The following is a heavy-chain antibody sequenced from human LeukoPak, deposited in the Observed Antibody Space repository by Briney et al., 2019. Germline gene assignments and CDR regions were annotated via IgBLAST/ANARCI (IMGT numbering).Heavy chain of an antibody. Sequence: SETLSLTCTVSGGSISSYYWSWIRQPPGKGLEWIGYIYYSGSTNYNPSLKSRVTISVDTSKNQFSLKLSSVTAADTAVYYCARDGGMAPDAFDIWGQGTMVTVSS. D-gene: IGHD3-16*01. J-gene: IGHJ3*02. V-gene: IGHV4-59*01. CDR2: IYYSGST. CDR1: GGSISSYY. CDR3: ARDGGMAPDAFDI.